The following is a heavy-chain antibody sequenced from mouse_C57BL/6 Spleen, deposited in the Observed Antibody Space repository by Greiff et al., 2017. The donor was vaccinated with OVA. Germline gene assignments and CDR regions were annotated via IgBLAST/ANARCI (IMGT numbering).Heavy chain of an antibody. V-gene: IGHV1-26*01. J-gene: IGHJ3*01. CDR1: GYTFTDYY. CDR2: INPNNGGT. Sequence: EVQLQQSGPELVKPGASVKISCKASGYTFTDYYMNWVKQSHGKSLEWIGDINPNNGGTSYNQKFKGKATLTVDKSSSTAYMELRSLTSEDSAVYYCAIHDYDDDGAWFAYWGQGTLVTVSA. D-gene: IGHD2-4*01. CDR3: AIHDYDDDGAWFAY.